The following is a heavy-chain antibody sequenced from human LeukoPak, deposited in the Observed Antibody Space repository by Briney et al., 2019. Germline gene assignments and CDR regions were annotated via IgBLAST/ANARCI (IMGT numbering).Heavy chain of an antibody. CDR2: IYYSGST. Sequence: SETLSLTCTVSGGSISSYYWSWIRQPPGKGLKWIGYIYYSGSTNYNPSLKSRVTISVDTSKNQFSLKLSSVTAADTAVYYCARDSRDFWSGYYRFDPWGQGTLVTVSS. J-gene: IGHJ5*02. CDR3: ARDSRDFWSGYYRFDP. D-gene: IGHD3-3*01. CDR1: GGSISSYY. V-gene: IGHV4-59*01.